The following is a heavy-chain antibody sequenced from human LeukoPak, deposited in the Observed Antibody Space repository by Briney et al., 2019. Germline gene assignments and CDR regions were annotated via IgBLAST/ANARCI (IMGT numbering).Heavy chain of an antibody. CDR2: IHYSGTS. J-gene: IGHJ3*02. CDR3: ARPLRYCSSSSTSCYTLDAFDI. CDR1: GGSISRDY. Sequence: PSETLSLTCTVSGGSISRDYWSWIRQPPGKGLEWIGYIHYSGTSNYNPSLKSRVTMSVDTSKNQFSLKLRSVTAADTAVYYCARPLRYCSSSSTSCYTLDAFDIWGQGTMVTVSS. V-gene: IGHV4-59*08. D-gene: IGHD2-2*01.